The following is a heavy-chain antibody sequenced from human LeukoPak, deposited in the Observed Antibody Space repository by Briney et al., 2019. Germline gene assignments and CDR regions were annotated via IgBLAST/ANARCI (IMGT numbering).Heavy chain of an antibody. Sequence: GGSLRLSCATSGFPFSDFSMSWVRQAPGKGLEWVSYITNGGSTIHHADSVKGRFTISRDNAKKTLYLQMNSLRAEDTAVYYCARSIGLTGGGVDVWGQGTTVTVSS. J-gene: IGHJ6*02. D-gene: IGHD3-9*01. V-gene: IGHV3-11*01. CDR3: ARSIGLTGGGVDV. CDR1: GFPFSDFS. CDR2: ITNGGSTI.